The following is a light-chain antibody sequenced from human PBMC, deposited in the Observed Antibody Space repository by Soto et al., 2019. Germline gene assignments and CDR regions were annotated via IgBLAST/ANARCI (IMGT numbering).Light chain of an antibody. CDR3: SSYSSSSPL. CDR2: DVR. Sequence: QSVLTQPASVSGSPGQSITISCTGTGSDVGGYNYVSWYQQHPGKAPKLMIYDVRNRPSGVSNRFSGSKSGNTASLTISGLQSEDEADYYCSSYSSSSPLFRTGTKVPVL. V-gene: IGLV2-14*01. J-gene: IGLJ1*01. CDR1: GSDVGGYNY.